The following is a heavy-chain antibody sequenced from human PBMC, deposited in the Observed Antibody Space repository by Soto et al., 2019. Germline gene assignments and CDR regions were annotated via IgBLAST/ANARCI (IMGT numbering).Heavy chain of an antibody. J-gene: IGHJ6*02. V-gene: IGHV3-30*18. D-gene: IGHD2-21*02. CDR1: GFTFSSYG. CDR3: AKVIVVVTDYYYGMDV. CDR2: ISYDGSNK. Sequence: QVQLVESGGGVVQPGRSLRLSSAASGFTFSSYGMHWVRQAPGKGLEWVAVISYDGSNKYYEDSVKGRFTISRDNSKNTLYLQMNRLRAEDTAVYYCAKVIVVVTDYYYGMDVWGQGTTVTVSS.